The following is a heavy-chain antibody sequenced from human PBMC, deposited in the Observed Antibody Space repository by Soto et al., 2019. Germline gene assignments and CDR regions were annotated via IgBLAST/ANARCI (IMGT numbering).Heavy chain of an antibody. V-gene: IGHV3-30*18. CDR3: AKDLRFLGPLDY. Sequence: GGSLRLSCGGSGFTFSGYGMHWVRQAPGKGLDWLAVISYDGSKEYYADSVRGRFTISRDNSNNTLFLQMNSLRPEDTAVYYCAKDLRFLGPLDYWGQGTLVTVSS. D-gene: IGHD3-3*01. CDR1: GFTFSGYG. J-gene: IGHJ4*02. CDR2: ISYDGSKE.